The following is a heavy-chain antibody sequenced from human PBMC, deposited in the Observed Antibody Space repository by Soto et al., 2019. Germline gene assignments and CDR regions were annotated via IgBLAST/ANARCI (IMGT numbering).Heavy chain of an antibody. V-gene: IGHV3-49*04. CDR1: GFTFGDFA. Sequence: GGSLRLSCATSGFTFGDFAMNWVRQGPGKGLEWVGLIRSMGYGATTQYAASVQDRFIISRDDSKSIAYLQMNSLKTEDTAVYYCTRDYEYSYSYDFDFWGQGTLVTVSS. CDR3: TRDYEYSYSYDFDF. D-gene: IGHD4-4*01. CDR2: IRSMGYGATT. J-gene: IGHJ4*02.